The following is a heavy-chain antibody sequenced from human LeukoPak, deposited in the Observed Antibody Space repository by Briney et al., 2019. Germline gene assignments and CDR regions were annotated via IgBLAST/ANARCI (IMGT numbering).Heavy chain of an antibody. J-gene: IGHJ4*02. Sequence: ASVKVSCKASGYTFTSYGISWVRQAPGQGLEWMGWISAYNGNTNYAQKLQGRVTMTTDTSTSTAYMELRSLRSDDTAVYYCARGTVVVIGGGHFDYWGQGTLVTVSS. CDR3: ARGTVVVIGGGHFDY. D-gene: IGHD2-21*01. V-gene: IGHV1-18*01. CDR2: ISAYNGNT. CDR1: GYTFTSYG.